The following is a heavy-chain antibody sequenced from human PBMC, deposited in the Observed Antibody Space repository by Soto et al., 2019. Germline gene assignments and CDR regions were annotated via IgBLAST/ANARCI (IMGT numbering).Heavy chain of an antibody. V-gene: IGHV3-23*01. J-gene: IGHJ6*02. CDR1: GLTFRGYA. Sequence: GGSLRLSWGADGLTFRGYAMSWVSTAQGKGLEWVSAISGSGGSTYYADSVKGRFTTSRDTSKNTLYLQMNSLRAEDTAVYYCAKGAHSSSSRGVDVWGQGTTVTLSS. D-gene: IGHD6-6*01. CDR2: ISGSGGST. CDR3: AKGAHSSSSRGVDV.